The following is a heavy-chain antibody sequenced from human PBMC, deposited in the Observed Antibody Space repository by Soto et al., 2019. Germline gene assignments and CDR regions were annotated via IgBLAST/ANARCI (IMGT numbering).Heavy chain of an antibody. CDR3: VRDSGAKLSSS. Sequence: SVKDSCKAPGGTFSSDRSKWVRQAPGQGLERVGGIVPIYRTADYAQKVQGRVTITADESARTSYTELHSLKSQDTAVYYCVRDSGAKLSSSWGQGTLVTVSS. V-gene: IGHV1-69*13. CDR2: IVPIYRTA. J-gene: IGHJ4*02. CDR1: GGTFSSDR. D-gene: IGHD6-13*01.